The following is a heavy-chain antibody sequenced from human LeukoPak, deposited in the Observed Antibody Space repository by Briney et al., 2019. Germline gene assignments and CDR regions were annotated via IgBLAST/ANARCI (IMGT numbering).Heavy chain of an antibody. Sequence: SETLSLTCTVSGGSISSYCWSWIRQPPGKGLEWIGYIYYSGSTNYNPSLKSRVTISVDTSKNQFSLKLSSVTAADTAVYYCARARTGVDVWGQGTTVTVSS. CDR2: IYYSGST. CDR1: GGSISSYC. V-gene: IGHV4-59*01. D-gene: IGHD1-14*01. J-gene: IGHJ6*02. CDR3: ARARTGVDV.